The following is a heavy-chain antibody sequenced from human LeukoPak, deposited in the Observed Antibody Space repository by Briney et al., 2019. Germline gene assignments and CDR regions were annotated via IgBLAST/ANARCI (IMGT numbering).Heavy chain of an antibody. D-gene: IGHD3-16*01. V-gene: IGHV1-2*06. Sequence: ASVKVSCKASGYIFTGYYMHWVRQAPGQGLEWMGRINPNSGDTNYARKFQGRVTMTRDTSISTAYMELSRLRSDDTAVYYCARVRYRLAETYIDYWGQGTLVTVSS. CDR2: INPNSGDT. CDR3: ARVRYRLAETYIDY. CDR1: GYIFTGYY. J-gene: IGHJ4*02.